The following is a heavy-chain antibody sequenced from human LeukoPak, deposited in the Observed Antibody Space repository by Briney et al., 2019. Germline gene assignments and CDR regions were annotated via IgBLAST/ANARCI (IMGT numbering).Heavy chain of an antibody. D-gene: IGHD4-11*01. J-gene: IGHJ4*02. CDR2: IRYDGNNQ. CDR1: GFTFSNYD. CDR3: VKPYPTLTTSSVLDS. V-gene: IGHV3-30*02. Sequence: GGSVRLSCAASGFTFSNYDMHWVRQAPGKGLEWVAFIRYDGNNQHYADPVKGRFTISRDNSKNTVYLQINPLRTEDSAVYYCVKPYPTLTTSSVLDSWGQGTLVTVSS.